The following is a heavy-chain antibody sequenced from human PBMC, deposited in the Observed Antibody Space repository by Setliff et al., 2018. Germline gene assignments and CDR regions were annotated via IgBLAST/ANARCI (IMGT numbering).Heavy chain of an antibody. Sequence: GASVKVSCKASGYTFTSYGISWVRQAPGQALEWMGWIGTYNGDTDYAQKLQDRLTMTTDTSTSTVYMELRSLRSDDTAVYYCVRRVYGSSSGYYHYYMDVWGKGTTVTVSS. CDR1: GYTFTSYG. V-gene: IGHV1-18*01. J-gene: IGHJ6*03. CDR2: IGTYNGDT. CDR3: VRRVYGSSSGYYHYYMDV. D-gene: IGHD6-6*01.